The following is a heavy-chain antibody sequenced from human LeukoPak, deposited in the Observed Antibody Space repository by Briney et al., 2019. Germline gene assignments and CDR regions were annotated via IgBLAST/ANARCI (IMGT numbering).Heavy chain of an antibody. J-gene: IGHJ4*02. Sequence: PGGSLRLSCAASGFTFSSYAIHWVRQAPGKGLEWVAVISYDGSNKYYADSVKGRFTISRDNSKNTLYLQMNSLRAEDTAVYYCARDRLNYDSSGYYSWGQGTLVTVSS. CDR1: GFTFSSYA. D-gene: IGHD3-22*01. V-gene: IGHV3-30*01. CDR2: ISYDGSNK. CDR3: ARDRLNYDSSGYYS.